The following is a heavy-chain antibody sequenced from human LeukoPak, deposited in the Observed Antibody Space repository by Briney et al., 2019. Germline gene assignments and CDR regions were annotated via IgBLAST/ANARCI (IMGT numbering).Heavy chain of an antibody. CDR1: GFTFSDHY. Sequence: GGSLRHSCAASGFTFSDHYMDWVRQAPGKGLEWVGRTRNKANSYTTEYAASVKGRFTISRDDSKNSLYLQMNSLKTEDTAVYYCARYGVMGGAFDIWGQGTMVTVSS. D-gene: IGHD1-26*01. J-gene: IGHJ3*02. CDR2: TRNKANSYTT. V-gene: IGHV3-72*01. CDR3: ARYGVMGGAFDI.